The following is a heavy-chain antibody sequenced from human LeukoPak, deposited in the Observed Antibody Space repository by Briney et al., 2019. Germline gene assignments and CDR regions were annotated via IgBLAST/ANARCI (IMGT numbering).Heavy chain of an antibody. CDR3: ASSIAAAGTYY. CDR1: GSTLSSSA. J-gene: IGHJ4*02. D-gene: IGHD6-13*01. V-gene: IGHV3-30*04. Sequence: RRSLRLSCAAYGSTLSSSAMHWVSQHPGKWLEWVAFISYEGRNKYYAASVKGRFTISRDNSKNTVYLQMNSLRAEDTGVYYCASSIAAAGTYYWGQGTLVTVSS. CDR2: ISYEGRNK.